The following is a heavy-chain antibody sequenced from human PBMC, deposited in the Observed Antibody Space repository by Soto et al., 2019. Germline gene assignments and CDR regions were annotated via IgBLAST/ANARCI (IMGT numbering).Heavy chain of an antibody. J-gene: IGHJ4*02. CDR1: GFTFDDYA. CDR3: AKDYFPYSSGWTFDY. CDR2: ISWNSGSI. D-gene: IGHD6-19*01. Sequence: GGSLRLSCAASGFTFDDYAMHWVRQAPGKGLEWVSGISWNSGSIGYADSVKGRFAISRDNAKNSLYLQMNSLRAEDTALYYCAKDYFPYSSGWTFDYWGQGTLVTVSS. V-gene: IGHV3-9*01.